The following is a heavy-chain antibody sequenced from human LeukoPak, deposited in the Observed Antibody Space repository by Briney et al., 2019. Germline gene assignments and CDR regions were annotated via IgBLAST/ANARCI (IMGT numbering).Heavy chain of an antibody. D-gene: IGHD5/OR15-5a*01. CDR3: ARDLGSYSVYVLDDY. CDR1: GFTFSNYA. V-gene: IGHV3-30*04. J-gene: IGHJ4*02. Sequence: GGSLRLSCAASGFTFSNYAMHWVRQAPGKGLEWVALISYDGSNKFYADSVKGRFTVSRDNSKNTLYLQMDSLRPEDTAVYYCARDLGSYSVYVLDDYWGQGTLVTVSS. CDR2: ISYDGSNK.